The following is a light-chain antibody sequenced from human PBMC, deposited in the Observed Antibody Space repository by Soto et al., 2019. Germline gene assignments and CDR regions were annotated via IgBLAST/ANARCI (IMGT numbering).Light chain of an antibody. CDR3: QQANTFPIT. Sequence: DIQMTQSPSSVSASEGDRVTITCRASQDISTWLAWYQQKPGQAPKLLISAASSLQSGVPSRFSGSGSGTDFTLTISSLQPEDFATYYCQQANTFPITFGQGTRLDMK. V-gene: IGKV1D-12*01. CDR1: QDISTW. CDR2: AAS. J-gene: IGKJ5*01.